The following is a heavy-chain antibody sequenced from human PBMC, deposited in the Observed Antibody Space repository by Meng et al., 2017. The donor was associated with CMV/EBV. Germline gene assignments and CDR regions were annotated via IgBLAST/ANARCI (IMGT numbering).Heavy chain of an antibody. CDR1: GFTFSSYS. D-gene: IGHD3-22*01. CDR3: AREGSGYYYPNWFDP. J-gene: IGHJ5*02. V-gene: IGHV3-21*01. CDR2: ISSSSSYI. Sequence: ESLKISCAASGFTFSSYSMNWVRQAPGKGLEWVSSISSSSSYIYYADSVKGRFTISRDNAKNSLYLQMNSLRAEDTAVYYCAREGSGYYYPNWFDPWGQGTLVTVSS.